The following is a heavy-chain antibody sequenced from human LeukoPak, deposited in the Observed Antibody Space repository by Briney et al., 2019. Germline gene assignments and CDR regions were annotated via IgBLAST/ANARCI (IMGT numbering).Heavy chain of an antibody. Sequence: ASVKVSCKASGYTFTSYYMHWVRQAPGQGLECMGIINPIGGSTSYAQKFQGRVTMTRNMSTSTVYMELRSRRSEDTAVYYCAREGPRGYSYERSYYFAYWGQGTLVTVSS. V-gene: IGHV1-46*01. CDR3: AREGPRGYSYERSYYFAY. CDR1: GYTFTSYY. J-gene: IGHJ4*02. D-gene: IGHD5-18*01. CDR2: INPIGGST.